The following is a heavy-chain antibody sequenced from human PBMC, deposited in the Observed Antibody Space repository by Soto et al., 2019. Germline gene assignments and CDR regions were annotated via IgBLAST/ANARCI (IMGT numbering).Heavy chain of an antibody. CDR3: ARDRVTTGYYGMDV. CDR2: IWYDGSNK. D-gene: IGHD2-21*02. V-gene: IGHV3-33*01. CDR1: GFTFSSYG. J-gene: IGHJ6*02. Sequence: QVQLVESGGGVVQPGRSLRLSCAASGFTFSSYGMHWVRQAPGKGLEWVAVIWYDGSNKYYADSVKGRFTISRDNSKNTLYLQMNSLRAEDTAVYYCARDRVTTGYYGMDVWGQGTKVTVSS.